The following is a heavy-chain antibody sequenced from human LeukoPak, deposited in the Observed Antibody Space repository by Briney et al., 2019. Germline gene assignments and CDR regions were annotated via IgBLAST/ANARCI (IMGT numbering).Heavy chain of an antibody. CDR3: ARAYSSGWYPYLWGERWFDP. V-gene: IGHV3-23*01. CDR1: GFTFSSYA. Sequence: PGGSLRLSCAASGFTFSSYAMSWVRQAPGKGLEWVSAISGSGGSTYYADSVKGRFTISRDNSKNTLYLQMNSLRAEDTAVYYCARAYSSGWYPYLWGERWFDPWGQGTLVTISS. CDR2: ISGSGGST. D-gene: IGHD6-19*01. J-gene: IGHJ5*02.